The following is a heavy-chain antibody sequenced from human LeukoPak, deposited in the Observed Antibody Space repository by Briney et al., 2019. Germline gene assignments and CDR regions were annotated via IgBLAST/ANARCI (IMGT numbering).Heavy chain of an antibody. CDR1: GYSISSGYY. CDR3: ARGDGYNVA. CDR2: IYHSGST. V-gene: IGHV4-38-2*02. D-gene: IGHD5-24*01. Sequence: SETLSLTCTVSGYSISSGYYWGWIRQPPGKGLEWIGSIYHSGSTYYNPSLKSRVTISVDTSKNQFSLKLSSVTAADTAVYYCARGDGYNVAWGQGTLVTVSS. J-gene: IGHJ5*02.